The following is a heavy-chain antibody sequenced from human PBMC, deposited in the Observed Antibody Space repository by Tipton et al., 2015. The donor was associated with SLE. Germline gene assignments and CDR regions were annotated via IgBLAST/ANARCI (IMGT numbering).Heavy chain of an antibody. Sequence: GSLRLSCAASGFTFSSYEMNWVRQAPGKGLEWVSYISSSGSTISYADSVKGRFTISRDNAKNSLYLQMNSLRAEDTAVYYCARDYGDYPFDYWGQGTLVTVSS. J-gene: IGHJ4*02. CDR2: ISSSGSTI. CDR1: GFTFSSYE. CDR3: ARDYGDYPFDY. D-gene: IGHD4-17*01. V-gene: IGHV3-48*03.